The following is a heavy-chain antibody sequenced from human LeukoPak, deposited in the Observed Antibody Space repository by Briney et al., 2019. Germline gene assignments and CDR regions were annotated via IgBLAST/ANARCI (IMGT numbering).Heavy chain of an antibody. CDR2: IYHSGST. Sequence: SETLSLTCAVSGGSISSGGYSWSWIRQPPGKGLEWIGYIYHSGSTYYNPSLKSRVTISVDRSKNQFSLKLSSVTAADTAVYYCAREGGGVVRGVMGTWGQGTLVTVSS. J-gene: IGHJ4*02. CDR3: AREGGGVVRGVMGT. CDR1: GGSISSGGYS. D-gene: IGHD3-10*01. V-gene: IGHV4-30-2*01.